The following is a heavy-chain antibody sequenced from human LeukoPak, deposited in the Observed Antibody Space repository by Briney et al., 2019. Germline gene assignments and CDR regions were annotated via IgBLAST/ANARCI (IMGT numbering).Heavy chain of an antibody. Sequence: GPLRLSFAASGFTFSSYSMNWVRQAPGKGLEWVSSISSSSSYIYYADSVKGRFTISRDNAKNSLYLQMNSLRAEDTAVYYCARDRSGSYRDYWGQGTLVTVSS. CDR1: GFTFSSYS. CDR3: ARDRSGSYRDY. J-gene: IGHJ4*02. V-gene: IGHV3-21*01. D-gene: IGHD1-26*01. CDR2: ISSSSSYI.